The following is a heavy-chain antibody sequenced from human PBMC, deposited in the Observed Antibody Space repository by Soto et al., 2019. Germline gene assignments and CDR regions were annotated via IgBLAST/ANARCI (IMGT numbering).Heavy chain of an antibody. D-gene: IGHD4-17*01. CDR2: ISWNSDSI. CDR3: AKDDLKMTTVTTHFDY. V-gene: IGHV3-9*01. J-gene: IGHJ4*02. CDR1: GFTFDDYA. Sequence: EVQLVESGGGLVQPGRSLRLSCAASGFTFDDYAMHWVRQAPGKGLEWVSGISWNSDSIGYADFVKGRFTISRDNAKNSLYLQMNRLRAEDTALYYCAKDDLKMTTVTTHFDYWGQGTLVTVSS.